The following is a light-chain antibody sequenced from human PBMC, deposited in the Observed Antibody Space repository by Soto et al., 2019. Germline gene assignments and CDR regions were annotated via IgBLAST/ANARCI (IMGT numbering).Light chain of an antibody. J-gene: IGKJ4*01. CDR1: QSVSSSY. CDR2: GAS. CDR3: HQYDSSPRT. V-gene: IGKV3-20*01. Sequence: EIVLTQSPGTLSLSPGERATLSCRASQSVSSSYLAWYQQKPGQAPRLLIYGASSRATGIPDRFSGSGSGTCFTLTSSRLEPEDFAVYYCHQYDSSPRTFGGGTKVEIK.